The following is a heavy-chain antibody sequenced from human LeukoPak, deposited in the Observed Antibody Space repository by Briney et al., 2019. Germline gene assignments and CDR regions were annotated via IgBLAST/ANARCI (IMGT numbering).Heavy chain of an antibody. CDR1: GASFSSSNYY. D-gene: IGHD3-16*02. CDR2: IYPSGST. V-gene: IGHV4-39*07. Sequence: SETLSLTCTVSGASFSSSNYYRGWLRQPPGKGLEWIGTIYPSGSTYYNPSLKSRVTISEDTSKDQLSLKLSSVTAADTAVYFCVGDRGASFSFYYWGQGALVTVSS. CDR3: VGDRGASFSFYY. J-gene: IGHJ4*02.